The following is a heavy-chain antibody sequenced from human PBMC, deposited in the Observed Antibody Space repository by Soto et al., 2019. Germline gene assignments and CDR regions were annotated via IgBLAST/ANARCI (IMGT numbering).Heavy chain of an antibody. CDR1: GYTFTSYG. D-gene: IGHD2-2*01. J-gene: IGHJ4*02. CDR2: ISAYNGNT. V-gene: IGHV1-18*01. Sequence: GASVKVSCKASGYTFTSYGISWVRQAPGQGLEWMGWISAYNGNTNYAQKLQGRVTMTTDTSTSTAYMELRSLRSDDTAVYYCARDLIVVVPAAKNPYLDYWGQGTLVTVS. CDR3: ARDLIVVVPAAKNPYLDY.